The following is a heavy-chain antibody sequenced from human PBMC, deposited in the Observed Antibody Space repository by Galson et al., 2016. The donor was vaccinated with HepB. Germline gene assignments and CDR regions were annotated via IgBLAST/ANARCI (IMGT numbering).Heavy chain of an antibody. CDR3: ARGTGTGGYFDY. CDR2: INPSGGST. Sequence: SVKVSCKASGYTFTSYYMHWVRQAPGQGLKWMGIINPSGGSTNYAQKFQGRVTVTRDTSTSTVYMELSSLRSEDTAVYYCARGTGTGGYFDYWGQGTLVTVSS. D-gene: IGHD1-1*01. CDR1: GYTFTSYY. J-gene: IGHJ4*02. V-gene: IGHV1-46*01.